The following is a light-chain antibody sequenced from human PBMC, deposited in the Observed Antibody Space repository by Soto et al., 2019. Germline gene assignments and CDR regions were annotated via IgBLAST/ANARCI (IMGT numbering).Light chain of an antibody. Sequence: EIVMTQSPATLSVSPGERATLSCRASQSVSSNLAWYQQKPGQAPRLLIYGASTRATGIPARFSGSGSGTESTLTISSLQSVDFAVYYCQQYNNWPYTFGQGTKLEIK. CDR1: QSVSSN. CDR3: QQYNNWPYT. V-gene: IGKV3-15*01. J-gene: IGKJ2*01. CDR2: GAS.